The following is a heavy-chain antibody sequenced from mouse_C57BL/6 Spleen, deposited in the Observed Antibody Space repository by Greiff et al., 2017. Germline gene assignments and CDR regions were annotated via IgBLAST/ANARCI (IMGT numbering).Heavy chain of an antibody. CDR2: IDPNSGGT. D-gene: IGHD2-2*01. CDR1: GYTFTSYW. J-gene: IGHJ4*01. V-gene: IGHV1-72*01. CDR3: AMRDYGYDEDYAMDY. Sequence: QVQLQQPGAELVKPGASVKLSCKASGYTFTSYWMHWVKQRPGRGLEWIGMIDPNSGGTKYNEKFKSKATLTVDKPSSTAYMQLSSVTSEDSAVYYCAMRDYGYDEDYAMDYWGQGNSVTVSS.